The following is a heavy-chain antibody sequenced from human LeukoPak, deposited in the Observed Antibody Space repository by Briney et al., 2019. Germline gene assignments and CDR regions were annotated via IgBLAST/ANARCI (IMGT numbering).Heavy chain of an antibody. Sequence: GGSLRLSCAASGFTFSSYGMHWVRQAPGKGLEWVAFIRYDGSNKYYADSVKGRFTISRDNSKNTLYLQMSSLRAEDTAVYYCAKDGTEITIFGVVPGAFDIWGQGTMVTVSS. D-gene: IGHD3-3*01. CDR1: GFTFSSYG. CDR3: AKDGTEITIFGVVPGAFDI. V-gene: IGHV3-30*02. J-gene: IGHJ3*02. CDR2: IRYDGSNK.